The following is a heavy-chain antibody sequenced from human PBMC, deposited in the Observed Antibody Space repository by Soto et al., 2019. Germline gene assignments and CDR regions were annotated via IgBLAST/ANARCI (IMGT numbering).Heavy chain of an antibody. CDR1: GFTFTNYW. V-gene: IGHV5-51*01. D-gene: IGHD4-17*01. CDR3: ARTGRSGLRWLDFFDP. Sequence: WESLKISCETSGFTFTNYWIVWVRQVPGKGLEWMGLIYPADSDTRYNPSFQGQVTISADTSTNTAFLHWRSLSASDSATYFCARTGRSGLRWLDFFDPWGQGTLVTVSS. CDR2: IYPADSDT. J-gene: IGHJ5*02.